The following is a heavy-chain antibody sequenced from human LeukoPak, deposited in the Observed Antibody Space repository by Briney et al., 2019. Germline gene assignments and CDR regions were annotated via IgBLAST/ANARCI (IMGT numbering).Heavy chain of an antibody. CDR3: ARRSRGWSVFDY. Sequence: SETLSLTCTVSGGSISSSSYYWGWIRQPPGKGLEWIGSIYYSGSTYYNPSLKSRVTISVDTSKNQFSLKLSSVTAADTAVYYCARRSRGWSVFDYWGQGTLVTVSS. V-gene: IGHV4-39*01. J-gene: IGHJ4*02. CDR2: IYYSGST. CDR1: GGSISSSSYY. D-gene: IGHD2-8*01.